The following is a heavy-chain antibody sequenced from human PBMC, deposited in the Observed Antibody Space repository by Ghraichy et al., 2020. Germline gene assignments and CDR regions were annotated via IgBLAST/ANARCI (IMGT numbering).Heavy chain of an antibody. CDR2: IYNDGST. V-gene: IGHV3-66*01. J-gene: IGHJ3*01. Sequence: RGSLRLSCAVSGFTVSDYYMSWVRQAPGKGLDWVSLIYNDGSTYYADSVKGRFTISRDNSKNTLYLQMNSLRAEDTALYYCATEGAFDVWGQGTMVTVSS. CDR1: GFTVSDYY. CDR3: ATEGAFDV.